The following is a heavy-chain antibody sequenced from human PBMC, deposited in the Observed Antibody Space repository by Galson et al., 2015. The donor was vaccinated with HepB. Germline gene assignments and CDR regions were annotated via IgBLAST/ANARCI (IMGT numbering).Heavy chain of an antibody. V-gene: IGHV3-11*01. CDR1: GFTFSDYY. CDR2: ISSSGGTI. J-gene: IGHJ4*02. D-gene: IGHD3-22*01. CDR3: AGQYYYESSGYLEGGY. Sequence: SLRLSCAASGFTFSDYYMSWIRQAPGKGLEWVSFISSSGGTIYYADSVKGRFTISRDNAKNSLYLQMSSLRVEDTAVYYCAGQYYYESSGYLEGGYWGQGTLVTVSS.